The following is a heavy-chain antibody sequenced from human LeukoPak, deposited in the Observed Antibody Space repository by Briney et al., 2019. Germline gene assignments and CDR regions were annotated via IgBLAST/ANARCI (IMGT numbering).Heavy chain of an antibody. J-gene: IGHJ5*02. CDR3: AREQVNIRFLEWLGHNWFDP. D-gene: IGHD3-3*01. CDR2: ISAYNGNT. Sequence: ASVTVSCQASGYTLTSYGISWVRQAPGQGLEWMGWISAYNGNTNYAQKLQGRVTMTTDTSTSTAYMELRSLRSDDTAVYYCAREQVNIRFLEWLGHNWFDPWGQGTLVTVSS. V-gene: IGHV1-18*01. CDR1: GYTLTSYG.